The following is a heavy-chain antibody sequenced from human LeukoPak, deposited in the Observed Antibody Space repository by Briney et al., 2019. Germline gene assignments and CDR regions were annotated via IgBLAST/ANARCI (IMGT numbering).Heavy chain of an antibody. CDR2: ISYDGSNK. CDR1: GFTFSSYG. CDR3: ARGSGSHFDS. D-gene: IGHD3-22*01. J-gene: IGHJ4*02. Sequence: SGGSLRLSCAASGFTFSSYGMHWVRQAPGKGLEWVAVISYDGSNKDYADSVKGRFTISRDNSKNTLYLQINSLRAEDTAVYYCARGSGSHFDSWGQGTLVTVSS. V-gene: IGHV3-30*03.